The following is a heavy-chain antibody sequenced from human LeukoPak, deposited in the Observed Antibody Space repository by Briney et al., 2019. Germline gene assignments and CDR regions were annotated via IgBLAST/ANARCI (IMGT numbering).Heavy chain of an antibody. J-gene: IGHJ6*02. Sequence: PSETLSLTCAVYGGSFSGYYWSWIRQPPGKGLEWIGEINHSGSTNYNPSLKSRVTISVDTSKNQFSLKLSSVTAADTAVYYCARELAADCYYYGMDVWGQGTTVTVSS. V-gene: IGHV4-34*01. D-gene: IGHD6-13*01. CDR2: INHSGST. CDR1: GGSFSGYY. CDR3: ARELAADCYYYGMDV.